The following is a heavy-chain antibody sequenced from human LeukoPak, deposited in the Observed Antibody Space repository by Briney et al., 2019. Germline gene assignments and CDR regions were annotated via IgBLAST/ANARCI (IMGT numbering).Heavy chain of an antibody. Sequence: SETLSLTCTVSGGSISSYYWSWIRQPPGKGLEWIGYIYYSGSTNYNPSLKSRVTISVDTSKNQFSLKLSSATAADTAVYYCARARFGEFYYYYYMDVWGKGTTVTISS. CDR2: IYYSGST. V-gene: IGHV4-59*01. D-gene: IGHD3-10*02. CDR3: ARARFGEFYYYYYMDV. CDR1: GGSISSYY. J-gene: IGHJ6*03.